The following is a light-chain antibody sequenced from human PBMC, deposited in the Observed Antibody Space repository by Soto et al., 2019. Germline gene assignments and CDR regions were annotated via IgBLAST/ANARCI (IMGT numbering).Light chain of an antibody. CDR2: GAS. J-gene: IGKJ5*01. Sequence: EILLTQSPDTVSLSPGERATLSCRASQTVSSNYLAWCQQRPGQAPRLLIYGASTRAAGIPDRFSGSGSGTDFTLTITRLEPEDSAVYYCQQRHMWPITFGQGTRLEIK. V-gene: IGKV3D-20*02. CDR1: QTVSSNY. CDR3: QQRHMWPIT.